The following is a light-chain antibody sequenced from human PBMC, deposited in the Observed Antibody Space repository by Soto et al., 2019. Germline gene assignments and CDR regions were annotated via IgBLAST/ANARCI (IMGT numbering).Light chain of an antibody. Sequence: EIVLTQSPGTLSLSPGERATLSCRASQSVSSSYLAWYQQKPGQAPRLLIYGASSRATGIPDRFSGSGSGTDVTLTISRLELEDFAVYYCQQYGSSFTFGPGTKVDIK. CDR2: GAS. V-gene: IGKV3-20*01. CDR3: QQYGSSFT. J-gene: IGKJ3*01. CDR1: QSVSSSY.